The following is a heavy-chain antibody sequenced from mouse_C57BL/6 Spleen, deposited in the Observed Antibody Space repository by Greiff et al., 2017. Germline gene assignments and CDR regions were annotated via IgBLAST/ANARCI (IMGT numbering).Heavy chain of an antibody. CDR2: IDPESGGT. Sequence: VQLQQSGAELVRPGASVTLSCKASGYTFTDYEMHWVKQTPVHGLEWIGAIDPESGGTDYNQKFKGKAILTEDKSSSTAYLELRRLTSEDSAVYYCTRCGETTYYFDYWGQGTTLTVSS. CDR1: GYTFTDYE. J-gene: IGHJ2*01. V-gene: IGHV1-15*01. D-gene: IGHD2-1*01. CDR3: TRCGETTYYFDY.